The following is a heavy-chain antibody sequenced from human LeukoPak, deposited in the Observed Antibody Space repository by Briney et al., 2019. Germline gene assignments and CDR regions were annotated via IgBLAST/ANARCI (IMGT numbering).Heavy chain of an antibody. V-gene: IGHV1-2*06. CDR1: GYTFTGYY. CDR2: INPNSGGT. CDR3: ARVWYYDILTGYSNPAYFDY. J-gene: IGHJ4*02. D-gene: IGHD3-9*01. Sequence: ASVKVSCKASGYTFTGYYMHWVRQAPGQGLEWMGRINPNSGGTNYAQKFQGRVTMTRDTSISTAYMGLSRLRSDDTAVYYCARVWYYDILTGYSNPAYFDYWGQGTLVTVSS.